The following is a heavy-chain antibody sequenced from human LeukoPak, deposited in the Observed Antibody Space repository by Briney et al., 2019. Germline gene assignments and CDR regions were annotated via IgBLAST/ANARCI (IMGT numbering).Heavy chain of an antibody. V-gene: IGHV4-30-2*01. CDR1: GGSISRGDYH. Sequence: SETLSLTCTVSGGSISRGDYHWSWIRQPPGKGLEWIGYIDHSGSPNYNPSLKSRVTISVDRSKNQFSLKLTSVTAADTAVYYCARWAEDIVVMPAAIVDYWGQGTLVTVSS. CDR2: IDHSGSP. J-gene: IGHJ4*02. CDR3: ARWAEDIVVMPAAIVDY. D-gene: IGHD2-2*02.